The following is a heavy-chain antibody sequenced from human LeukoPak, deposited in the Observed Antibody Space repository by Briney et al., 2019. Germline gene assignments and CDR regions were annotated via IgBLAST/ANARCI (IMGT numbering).Heavy chain of an antibody. CDR3: ARREPYGDYFDY. J-gene: IGHJ4*02. D-gene: IGHD4-17*01. CDR1: GGSISSGDYY. Sequence: SETLSLTCTVSGGSISSGDYYWSWIRQPPGKGLEWIGYIYYSGSTNYNPSLKSRVTISVDTSKNQFSLKLSSVTAADTAVYYCARREPYGDYFDYWGQGTLVTVSS. CDR2: IYYSGST. V-gene: IGHV4-61*08.